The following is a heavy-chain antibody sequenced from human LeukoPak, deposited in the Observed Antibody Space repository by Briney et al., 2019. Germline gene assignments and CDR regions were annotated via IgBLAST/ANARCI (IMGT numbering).Heavy chain of an antibody. Sequence: PGGSLRLSCAASAFTFSSYWMSWVRQAPGKGLEWVANMKQDGSEKYYVDSVKGRFTISRDNAKNSLYLQMNSLRAEDTAVYYCVSGSSFDYWGQGTLVTVSS. V-gene: IGHV3-7*01. D-gene: IGHD3-10*01. J-gene: IGHJ4*02. CDR1: AFTFSSYW. CDR2: MKQDGSEK. CDR3: VSGSSFDY.